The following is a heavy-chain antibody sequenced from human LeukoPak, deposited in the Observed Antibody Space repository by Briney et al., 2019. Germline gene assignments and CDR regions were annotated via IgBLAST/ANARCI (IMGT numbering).Heavy chain of an antibody. V-gene: IGHV4-4*02. CDR1: GGSISSSRW. CDR2: IYHSGST. Sequence: SETLSLTCAVSGGSISSSRWWSWVRQSPGKGLEWIGEIYHSGSTNYNPSLKSRVTISLDKSKNHFSLKLSSVTAADTAVYYCARHNYGDYFPALSLDYRGQGTLVTVSS. J-gene: IGHJ4*02. D-gene: IGHD4-17*01. CDR3: ARHNYGDYFPALSLDY.